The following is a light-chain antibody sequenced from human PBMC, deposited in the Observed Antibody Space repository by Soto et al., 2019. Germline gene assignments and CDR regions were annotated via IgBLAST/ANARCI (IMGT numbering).Light chain of an antibody. CDR1: SSDVGYYNY. V-gene: IGLV2-14*01. CDR3: SSYTSSSTYV. CDR2: DVS. J-gene: IGLJ1*01. Sequence: QSVLTQPASVSGPPGQSITISCTGTSSDVGYYNYVSWYQQHPGKAPKLMIYDVSNRPSGVSNRFSGSKSGNTASLTISGLQAEDEADYYCSSYTSSSTYVFGTGTKLTVL.